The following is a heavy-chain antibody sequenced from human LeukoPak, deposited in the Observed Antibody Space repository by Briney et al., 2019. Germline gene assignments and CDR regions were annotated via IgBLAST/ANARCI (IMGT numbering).Heavy chain of an antibody. Sequence: PGGVLRLSCVASGFTFSNYWMNWVRQAPGKGLEWVANIKPDGGEQYYVDSVKGRFTISRDNADNSLYLKLSSLRAEDTAVYYCAREQRTFDYWGQGILVTVSS. V-gene: IGHV3-7*03. CDR1: GFTFSNYW. J-gene: IGHJ4*02. CDR2: IKPDGGEQ. CDR3: AREQRTFDY. D-gene: IGHD5-24*01.